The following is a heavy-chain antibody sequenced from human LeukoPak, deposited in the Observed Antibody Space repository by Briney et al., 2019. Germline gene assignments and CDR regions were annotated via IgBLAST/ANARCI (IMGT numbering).Heavy chain of an antibody. CDR1: GYSISSGYY. CDR3: ARNDSSGYFDY. J-gene: IGHJ4*02. CDR2: IYYSGST. V-gene: IGHV4-38-2*01. Sequence: PSETLSLTCAVSGYSISSGYYWGWIRQPPGKRLEWIGSIYYSGSTHYNPSLKSRVTISVDTSKNQFSLRPSSVTAADTAVYYCARNDSSGYFDYWGQGTLVTVSS. D-gene: IGHD3-22*01.